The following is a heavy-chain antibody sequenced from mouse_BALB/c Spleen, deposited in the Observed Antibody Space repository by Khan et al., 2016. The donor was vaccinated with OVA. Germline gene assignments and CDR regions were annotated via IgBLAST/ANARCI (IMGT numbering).Heavy chain of an antibody. Sequence: VQLQQPGPELMKPGASVKISCKASGYSFTTYYIHWVMQSHGTGLEWIGYIDPFSGGTTYNQKFKGKATLTVDKSSSTAYIHLTNLTSEDSAVYYCTRHGYVAWFTYWGQGTLVTVSA. CDR3: TRHGYVAWFTY. CDR1: GYSFTTYY. D-gene: IGHD2-2*01. CDR2: IDPFSGGT. V-gene: IGHV1S135*01. J-gene: IGHJ3*01.